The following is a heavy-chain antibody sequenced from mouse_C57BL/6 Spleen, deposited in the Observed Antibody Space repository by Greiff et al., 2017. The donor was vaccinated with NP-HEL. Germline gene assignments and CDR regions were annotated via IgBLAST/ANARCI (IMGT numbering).Heavy chain of an antibody. CDR1: GYSFTSYY. D-gene: IGHD1-1*01. V-gene: IGHV1-66*01. J-gene: IGHJ4*01. CDR2: IYPGSGNT. Sequence: VKLVESGPELVKPGASVKISCKASGYSFTSYYIHWVKQRPGQGLEWIGWIYPGSGNTKYNEKFKGKATLTADTSSSTAYMQLSSLTSEDSAVYYCARGAVVAYYYAMDYWGQGTSVTVSS. CDR3: ARGAVVAYYYAMDY.